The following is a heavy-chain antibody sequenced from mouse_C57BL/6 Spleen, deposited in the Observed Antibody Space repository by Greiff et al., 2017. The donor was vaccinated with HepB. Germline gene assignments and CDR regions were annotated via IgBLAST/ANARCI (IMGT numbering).Heavy chain of an antibody. CDR3: ARQLRIRGYYFDY. J-gene: IGHJ2*01. CDR1: GYAFSSYW. V-gene: IGHV1-80*01. Sequence: VQLQQSGAELVKPGASVKISCKASGYAFSSYWMNWVKQRPGKGLEWIGQIYPGDGDTNYNGKFKGKATLTADKSSSTAYMQLSSLTSEDSAVYICARQLRIRGYYFDYWGQGTTLTVSS. CDR2: IYPGDGDT. D-gene: IGHD3-2*02.